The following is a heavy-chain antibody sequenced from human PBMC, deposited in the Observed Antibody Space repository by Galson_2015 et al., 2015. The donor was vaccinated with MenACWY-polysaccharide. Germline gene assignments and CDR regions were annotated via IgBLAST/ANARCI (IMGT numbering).Heavy chain of an antibody. CDR3: ARLSGYTYRSPYYSDY. D-gene: IGHD5-12*01. CDR1: GFTFSSYA. J-gene: IGHJ4*02. V-gene: IGHV3-23*01. Sequence: SLRLSCAAAGFTFSSYAMSWVRPAPGKGLEWVSSMSGSGGSTYYGDSVKGRFTISRDNSKNTLYLQMNSLRAEDTAIYYCARLSGYTYRSPYYSDYWGQGTLVTVSS. CDR2: MSGSGGST.